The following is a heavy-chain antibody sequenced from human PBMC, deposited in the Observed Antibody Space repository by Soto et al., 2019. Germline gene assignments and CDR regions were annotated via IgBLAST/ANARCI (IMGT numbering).Heavy chain of an antibody. V-gene: IGHV3-15*01. CDR1: GFTFSNAW. CDR2: IKSKNDGGTT. J-gene: IGHJ3*02. Sequence: GGSLRLSCAASGFTFSNAWMSWVRQAPGKGLEWVGRIKSKNDGGTTDYAAPVKGRFTIARDDSKNTLYLQMNSLKTEDTAVYYCTTEGTGTDAFDIWGQGTMVTVSS. D-gene: IGHD1-1*01. CDR3: TTEGTGTDAFDI.